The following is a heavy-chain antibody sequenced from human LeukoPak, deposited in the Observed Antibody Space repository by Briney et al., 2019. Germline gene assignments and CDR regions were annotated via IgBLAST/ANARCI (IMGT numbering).Heavy chain of an antibody. J-gene: IGHJ2*01. Sequence: SVKVSCKASGGTFSSYAISWVRQAPGQGLEWMGGIIPIFGTANYAQKFQGRVTMTRDTSISTAYMELSRLRSDDTAVYYCARDRDYYDSSGPWYFDLWGRGTLVTVSS. D-gene: IGHD3-22*01. V-gene: IGHV1-69*05. CDR3: ARDRDYYDSSGPWYFDL. CDR1: GGTFSSYA. CDR2: IIPIFGTA.